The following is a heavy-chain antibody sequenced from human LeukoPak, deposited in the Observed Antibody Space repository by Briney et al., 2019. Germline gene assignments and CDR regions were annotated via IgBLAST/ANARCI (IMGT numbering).Heavy chain of an antibody. V-gene: IGHV3-23*01. J-gene: IGHJ4*02. D-gene: IGHD1-1*01. CDR3: AKGKLDPFDY. Sequence: PGGSLRLSCAASGFTFSTYAMNWVRQAPGKGLEWVSGISGSGGSTYYADSVKGRFTISRDNSKNTLYLQMNSLRAEDTAVYYCAKGKLDPFDYWGQGTLVTVSS. CDR2: ISGSGGST. CDR1: GFTFSTYA.